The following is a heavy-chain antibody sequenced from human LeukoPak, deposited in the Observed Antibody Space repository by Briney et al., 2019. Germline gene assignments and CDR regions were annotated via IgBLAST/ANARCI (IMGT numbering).Heavy chain of an antibody. CDR3: AKDRDGDGWDYYYYMDV. J-gene: IGHJ6*03. CDR1: GGTFSSYS. Sequence: GASVQVSCKASGGTFSSYSISWVRQAPRQGLEWMGGIIPMFGTANYAQKFQGRLTITADKSTSTAYMDLSSLRSEDSAVYYCAKDRDGDGWDYYYYMDVWGKGTTVTISS. V-gene: IGHV1-69*06. D-gene: IGHD5-24*01. CDR2: IIPMFGTA.